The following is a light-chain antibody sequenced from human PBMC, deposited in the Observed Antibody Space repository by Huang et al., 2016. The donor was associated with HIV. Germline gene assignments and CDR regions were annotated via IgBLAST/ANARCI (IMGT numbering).Light chain of an antibody. CDR3: QQYGSSPNT. Sequence: EVVLTQSPATLSLSPGERATLSCGASQSVGNDYLAWYQQKPGLAPRLLIYDASRRATGIPDRFSGSGSGTDFTLTISRMEPEDFGVYYGQQYGSSPNTFGGGTKVEIK. J-gene: IGKJ4*01. CDR2: DAS. V-gene: IGKV3D-20*01. CDR1: QSVGNDY.